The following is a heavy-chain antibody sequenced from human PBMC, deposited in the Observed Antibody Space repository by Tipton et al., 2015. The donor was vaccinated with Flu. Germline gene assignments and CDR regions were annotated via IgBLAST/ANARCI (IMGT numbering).Heavy chain of an antibody. CDR1: GVTFDGYA. D-gene: IGHD1-26*01. J-gene: IGHJ6*02. CDR2: ISWDGGST. V-gene: IGHV3-43D*03. CDR3: ATEVAWQGGGYYGMDF. Sequence: SLRLSCTASGVTFDGYAMHWVRQVPGKGLEWVSLISWDGGSTFYGDSVRGRFTVSRDNRRNSLYLQMNSLRLEDTALYYSATEVAWQGGGYYGMDFWGQGTTVTVSS.